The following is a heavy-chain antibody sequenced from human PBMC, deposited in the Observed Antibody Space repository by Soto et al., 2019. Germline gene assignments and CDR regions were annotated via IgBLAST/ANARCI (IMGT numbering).Heavy chain of an antibody. V-gene: IGHV1-18*01. CDR1: GYTFTSYG. D-gene: IGHD6-19*01. CDR2: ISAYNGNT. J-gene: IGHJ4*02. CDR3: ARALAVAMIDY. Sequence: QVQLVQSGAEVKKPGASVKVSCKASGYTFTSYGLRWVRQAPGQGLEWMGWISAYNGNTKYAQKLQGRVTMTTDTSTSTAYIALRRLRPDDTAVDSCARALAVAMIDYWGQGTLVTVSS.